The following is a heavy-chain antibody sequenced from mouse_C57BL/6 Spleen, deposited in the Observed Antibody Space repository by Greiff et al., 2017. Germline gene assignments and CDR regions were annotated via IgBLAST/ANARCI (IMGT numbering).Heavy chain of an antibody. CDR1: GFTFSSYA. Sequence: EVKLQESGEGLVKPGGSLKLSCAASGFTFSSYAMSWVRQTPEKRLEWVAYISSGGDYIYYADTVKGRFTISRDNARNTLYLQMSSLKSEDTAMYYCTRDDHFYYGSIYAMDYWGQGTSVTVSS. D-gene: IGHD1-1*01. CDR3: TRDDHFYYGSIYAMDY. J-gene: IGHJ4*01. V-gene: IGHV5-9-1*02. CDR2: ISSGGDYI.